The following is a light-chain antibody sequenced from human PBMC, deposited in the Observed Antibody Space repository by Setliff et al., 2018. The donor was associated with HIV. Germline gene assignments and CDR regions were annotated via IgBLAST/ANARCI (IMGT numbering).Light chain of an antibody. CDR1: SSDVGGHNY. J-gene: IGLJ1*01. CDR3: CSYTGSSTFDV. V-gene: IGLV2-14*01. CDR2: EVS. Sequence: QSVLTQPASVSGSPGQSITISCTGTSSDVGGHNYVSWNQQHPGKAPKLMIYEVSNRPSGVSSRFSGSKSGNTASLTISGLQAEDEADYHCCSYTGSSTFDVFGTGTKVTVL.